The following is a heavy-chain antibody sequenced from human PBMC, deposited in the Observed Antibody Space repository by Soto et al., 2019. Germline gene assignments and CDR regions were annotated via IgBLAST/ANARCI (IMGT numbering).Heavy chain of an antibody. D-gene: IGHD2-15*01. J-gene: IGHJ3*01. Sequence: PGESLKISCKGSGYSFTSYWIGWVRQMPGKGLGWMGIIYPGDSDTRYSPSFQGQVTISADKSISTAYLQWSSLKASDTAMYYCARRYCSGGSCYDAFDLWGQGTMVTVSS. V-gene: IGHV5-51*01. CDR3: ARRYCSGGSCYDAFDL. CDR2: IYPGDSDT. CDR1: GYSFTSYW.